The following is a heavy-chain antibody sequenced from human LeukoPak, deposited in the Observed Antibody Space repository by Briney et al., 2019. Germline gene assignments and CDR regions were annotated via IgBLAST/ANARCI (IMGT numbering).Heavy chain of an antibody. D-gene: IGHD1-26*01. Sequence: SETLSLTCIVSGDSIINSVYYWGWIRQPPGKGLEWVGSFYSTGTIYYNPSLQSRVTISADTSKNLFSLQLTSVSVADAAVYYCARHGDRYAGAYYVPYWGQGTLVSVSS. CDR1: GDSIINSVYY. V-gene: IGHV4-39*01. J-gene: IGHJ4*02. CDR2: FYSTGTI. CDR3: ARHGDRYAGAYYVPY.